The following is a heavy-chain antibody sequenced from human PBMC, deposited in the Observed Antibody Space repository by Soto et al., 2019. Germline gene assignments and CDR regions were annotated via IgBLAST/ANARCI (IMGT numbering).Heavy chain of an antibody. CDR3: ARERDYSGLDV. CDR1: GFTFTGFA. Sequence: QVQLVESGGGVVQPGKSLRLSCAASGFTFTGFAMHWVRQAPGKGLEWVANIWSDGLNTYYADSVKGRFTISRDSSGNTLYLQMTSLRVEDTAVYFCARERDYSGLDVWGQGTTVTVSS. J-gene: IGHJ6*02. CDR2: IWSDGLNT. V-gene: IGHV3-33*01.